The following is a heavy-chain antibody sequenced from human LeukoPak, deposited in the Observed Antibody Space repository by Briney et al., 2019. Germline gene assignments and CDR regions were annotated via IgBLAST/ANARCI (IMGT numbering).Heavy chain of an antibody. V-gene: IGHV4-34*01. D-gene: IGHD3-10*01. CDR2: INHSGST. J-gene: IGHJ4*02. CDR1: GGSFSGYY. CDR3: ARVRTTVTYYYGSGTSGGFDY. Sequence: TSETLSLTCAVYGGSFSGYYWSWIRQPPGKGLEWIGEINHSGSTSYNPSLKSRVTISVDTSKNQFSLKLSSVTAADTAVYYCARVRTTVTYYYGSGTSGGFDYWGQGTLVTVSS.